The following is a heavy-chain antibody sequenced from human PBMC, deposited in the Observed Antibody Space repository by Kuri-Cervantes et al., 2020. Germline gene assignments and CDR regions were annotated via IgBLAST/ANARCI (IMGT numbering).Heavy chain of an antibody. D-gene: IGHD5-18*01. Sequence: ASVKVSCKPSGYTFTSYGISWVRQAPGQGLEWMGRISAYSDGTNYAQKFQGWVTITRDTSISTAYMEMRRLTSDDTAVYYCARGEYRYGYEYWGQGTLVTVSS. CDR1: GYTFTSYG. V-gene: IGHV1-18*01. J-gene: IGHJ1*01. CDR2: ISAYSDGT. CDR3: ARGEYRYGYEY.